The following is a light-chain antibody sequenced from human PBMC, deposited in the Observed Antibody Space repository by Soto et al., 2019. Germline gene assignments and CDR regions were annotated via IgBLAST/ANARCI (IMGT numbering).Light chain of an antibody. J-gene: IGLJ1*01. V-gene: IGLV2-14*01. Sequence: QSVLTQPASVSGSPGQSITISCTGTSSDVGGYNYVSWYQQHPGKAPKLMIYEVSNRPSGVSFRFSGSKSGNTASLTISGLQAEDEADYYCSSYTSRTTHVFGTGTKVIVL. CDR2: EVS. CDR1: SSDVGGYNY. CDR3: SSYTSRTTHV.